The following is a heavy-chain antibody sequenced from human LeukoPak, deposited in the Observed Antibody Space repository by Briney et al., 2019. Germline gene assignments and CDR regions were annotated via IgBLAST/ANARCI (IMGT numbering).Heavy chain of an antibody. V-gene: IGHV4-34*01. J-gene: IGHJ4*02. Sequence: SETLSLTCAVYGGSFSGYYWSWIRQTPGKGLEWIGEINHSGTTTYNPSLSSRVTMSVDTSKDQFSLNLTSVTAADTAVYYCASWNERTHSNDDWGQGTLVTVSS. CDR1: GGSFSGYY. CDR3: ASWNERTHSNDD. D-gene: IGHD1-1*01. CDR2: INHSGTT.